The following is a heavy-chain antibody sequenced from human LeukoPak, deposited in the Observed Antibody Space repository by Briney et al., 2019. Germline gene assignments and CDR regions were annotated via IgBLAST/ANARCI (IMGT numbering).Heavy chain of an antibody. CDR2: IYSSGST. Sequence: PSQTLSLTCTVPGGSISSGSYYWSWIRQPAGKGLEWIGRIYSSGSTNYNPSLKSRVTISVDTSKNQFSLKLSSVTAADTAVYYCARSVYYDSSGYYFPARWFDPWGQGTLVSVTS. CDR3: ARSVYYDSSGYYFPARWFDP. J-gene: IGHJ5*02. V-gene: IGHV4-61*02. D-gene: IGHD3-22*01. CDR1: GGSISSGSYY.